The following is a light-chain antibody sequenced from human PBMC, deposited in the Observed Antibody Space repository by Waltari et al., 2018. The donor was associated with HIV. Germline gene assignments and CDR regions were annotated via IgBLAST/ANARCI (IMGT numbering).Light chain of an antibody. V-gene: IGKV3-20*01. J-gene: IGKJ5*01. CDR2: RVS. CDR3: QQYGLSPIT. Sequence: EIVLTQSPGTLSLSPGERATLPCRASESVTTSHLAWYQQKPGQAPRLLIDRVSNRATGIPDRFSGSGSGADFTLTIIRLEPEDFAVYYCQQYGLSPITFGQGTRLEIK. CDR1: ESVTTSH.